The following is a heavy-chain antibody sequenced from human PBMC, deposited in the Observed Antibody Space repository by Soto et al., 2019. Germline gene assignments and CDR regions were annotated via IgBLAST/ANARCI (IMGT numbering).Heavy chain of an antibody. J-gene: IGHJ4*02. D-gene: IGHD3-10*01. V-gene: IGHV3-23*01. Sequence: GGSLRLSCAASGFTFSSYMMSWVRQAPGKGLEWVSTISGGAGSAAYTDSVKGRFTISRDNSKNTLYLQMNSLRVEDTAVYHCVKRGSGRPSPFAYWGQGTLVTVSS. CDR2: ISGGAGSA. CDR1: GFTFSSYM. CDR3: VKRGSGRPSPFAY.